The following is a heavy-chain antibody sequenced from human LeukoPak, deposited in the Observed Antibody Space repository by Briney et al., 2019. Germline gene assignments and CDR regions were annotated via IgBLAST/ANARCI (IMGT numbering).Heavy chain of an antibody. Sequence: ASVKVSCKASGYTFTGYYMHWVRQAPAQGLEWMGRINPNSGGTNYAQKFQGRVTMTRDTSISTAYMELSRLRSDDTAVYYCARFPLYYDILTGPTSGMDVWGQGTTVTVSS. J-gene: IGHJ6*02. CDR2: INPNSGGT. CDR1: GYTFTGYY. V-gene: IGHV1-2*06. CDR3: ARFPLYYDILTGPTSGMDV. D-gene: IGHD3-9*01.